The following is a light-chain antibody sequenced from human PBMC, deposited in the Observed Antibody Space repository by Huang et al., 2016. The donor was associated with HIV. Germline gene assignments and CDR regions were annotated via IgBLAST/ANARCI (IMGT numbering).Light chain of an antibody. J-gene: IGKJ4*01. Sequence: EIVLTLSPVTLSRSPGQRATLSCRASQSVDTYLACYQQKPGQAPRLLIYDASNRATGIPARFSGSGSGTDFTLTISSLEPDDFVLYFCQQRSTWPPTFGGGTTMEIK. CDR3: QQRSTWPPT. V-gene: IGKV3-11*01. CDR1: QSVDTY. CDR2: DAS.